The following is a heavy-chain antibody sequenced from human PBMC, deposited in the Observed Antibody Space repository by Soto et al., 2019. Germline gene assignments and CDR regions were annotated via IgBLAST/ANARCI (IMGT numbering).Heavy chain of an antibody. CDR3: ARVKNFVVRGVIATAAPQWYFDL. CDR2: IYYSGST. CDR1: GGSMSSGGYY. J-gene: IGHJ2*01. Sequence: PSETLSLTCTISGGSMSSGGYYWSWIRQHPGKGLEWIGYIYYSGSTYYNPSLKSRVTISVDTSKNQFSLKLSSVTAADTAVYYCARVKNFVVRGVIATAAPQWYFDLWGRGTLVTVSS. V-gene: IGHV4-31*03. D-gene: IGHD3-10*01.